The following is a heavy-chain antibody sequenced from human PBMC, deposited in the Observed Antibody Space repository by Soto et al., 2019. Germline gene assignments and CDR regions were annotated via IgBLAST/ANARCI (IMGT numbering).Heavy chain of an antibody. D-gene: IGHD3-3*01. CDR2: ILHTGNT. CDR1: GASIGSGGW. J-gene: IGHJ5*02. CDR3: ARHECWTGSDQ. Sequence: PSETLALPCSVSGASIGSGGWWSWVRQPPGKGVEWITEILHTGNTNYSPSLKSRVTLPVDKTQNQFYQNVYSVTAADTAVYYGARHECWTGSDQWGQGTLVTVSS. V-gene: IGHV4-4*02.